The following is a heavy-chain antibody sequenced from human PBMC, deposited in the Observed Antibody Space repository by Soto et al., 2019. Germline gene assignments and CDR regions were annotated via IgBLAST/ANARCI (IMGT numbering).Heavy chain of an antibody. J-gene: IGHJ3*02. D-gene: IGHD3-22*01. V-gene: IGHV4-59*01. CDR3: ERDSGFDYYDSSGSSYDI. CDR2: IYYSGST. CDR1: GGSISSYY. Sequence: ASETLSLTCTVSGGSISSYYWSWIRQPPGKGLEWIGYIYYSGSTNYNPSLKSRVTISVDTSKNQFSLKLSSVTAADTAVYYCERDSGFDYYDSSGSSYDIWGQGTMVTVSS.